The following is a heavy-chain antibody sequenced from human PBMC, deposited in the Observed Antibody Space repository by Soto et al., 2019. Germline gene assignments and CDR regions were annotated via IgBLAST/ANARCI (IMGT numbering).Heavy chain of an antibody. CDR1: GFTFSSYA. J-gene: IGHJ4*02. CDR2: ISGSGGST. D-gene: IGHD2-21*01. CDR3: VKFISMLYWGGGCCYKNFDY. Sequence: PGGSLRLSCAASGFTFSSYAMSWVRQAPGKGLEWVSAISGSGGSTYYADSVKGRFTISRDNSKNTLYLQMNSLRAEDTAVYYWVKFISMLYWGGGCCYKNFDYWGQRTLVTVSS. V-gene: IGHV3-23*01.